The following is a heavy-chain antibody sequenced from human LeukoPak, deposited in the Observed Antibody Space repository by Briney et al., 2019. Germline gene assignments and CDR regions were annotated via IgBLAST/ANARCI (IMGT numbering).Heavy chain of an antibody. V-gene: IGHV3-30*18. J-gene: IGHJ4*02. CDR3: AKDGNTVTIFDY. CDR1: GFTFSSYA. Sequence: GGSLRLSCGASGFTFSSYAMHWVRQAPGKGLEWVAIISYDGSNKFYADSVKGRFTISRDNSKNTLYLQMNSLGPEDTAMYYCAKDGNTVTIFDYWGRGTLVTVSS. CDR2: ISYDGSNK. D-gene: IGHD4-17*01.